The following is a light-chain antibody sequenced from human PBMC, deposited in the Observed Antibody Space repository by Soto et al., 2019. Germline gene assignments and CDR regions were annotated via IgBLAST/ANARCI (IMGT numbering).Light chain of an antibody. J-gene: IGLJ2*01. Sequence: QSALTQPASVSGSPGQSITISCTGTSSDVGGYNYVSWYQHHPGKGPKLMIYDGSNRPSGVSNRFSGSKSGNTASLTISGLETEVEADYYCSSYTTSNTVVFGGGTKLTVL. CDR1: SSDVGGYNY. CDR2: DGS. CDR3: SSYTTSNTVV. V-gene: IGLV2-14*03.